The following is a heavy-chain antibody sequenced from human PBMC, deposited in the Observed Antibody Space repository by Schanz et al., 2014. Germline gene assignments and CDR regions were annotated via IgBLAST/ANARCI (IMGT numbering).Heavy chain of an antibody. CDR2: INNAGSDT. CDR3: ARQRSYFYAMDV. Sequence: VQLVESGGGVVQPGGSLRLSCAASGFSFSNYWMHWVRQGPGSGLVWVSHINNAGSDTTYADSVKGRFTISRDNTRNTLYLQMNSLSAEDTAVYYCARQRSYFYAMDVWGQGTTVTVS. J-gene: IGHJ6*02. CDR1: GFSFSNYW. V-gene: IGHV3-74*02.